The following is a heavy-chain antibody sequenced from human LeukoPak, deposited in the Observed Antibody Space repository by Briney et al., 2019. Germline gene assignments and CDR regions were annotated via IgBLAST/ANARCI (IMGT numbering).Heavy chain of an antibody. D-gene: IGHD4-11*01. CDR2: SSAGGST. CDR1: DGSISTYY. CDR3: ARDFGVNGNDYSVFDS. V-gene: IGHV4-4*07. Sequence: SETLSLTCTVSDGSISTYYWSWIRQPAGKGLEWIGRSSAGGSTYYNPSLRSRVTMSVDASTNHLSLILTSVTAADTAVYYCARDFGVNGNDYSVFDSWGQGTLVTVSS. J-gene: IGHJ4*02.